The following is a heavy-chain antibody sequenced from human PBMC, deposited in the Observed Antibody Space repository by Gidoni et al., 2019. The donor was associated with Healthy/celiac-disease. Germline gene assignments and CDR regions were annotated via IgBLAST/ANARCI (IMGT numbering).Heavy chain of an antibody. CDR2: ISYDGRNK. V-gene: IGHV3-30*03. J-gene: IGHJ6*02. CDR3: ARGGYYYGSGSRGKLNYYGMDV. CDR1: GFTFSSYC. Sequence: QVQLVESGGGLVQPGRSLRLSCAASGFTFSSYCMPWVLQAPGKGLEWVAGISYDGRNKYYADSVKGRFTIARDNSKNTLYLQMNSLRAEDTAVDYCARGGYYYGSGSRGKLNYYGMDVWGQGTTVTVSS. D-gene: IGHD3-10*01.